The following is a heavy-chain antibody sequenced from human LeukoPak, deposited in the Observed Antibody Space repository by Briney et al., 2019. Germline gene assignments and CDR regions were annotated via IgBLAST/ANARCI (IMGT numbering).Heavy chain of an antibody. CDR3: AREDPLVAARGLDY. D-gene: IGHD2-15*01. J-gene: IGHJ4*02. CDR2: ISAYNGNT. V-gene: IGHV1-18*01. Sequence: ASVKVSCKASGYTFTSYDINWVRQAPGQGLEWMGWISAYNGNTNYAQKLQGRVTMTTDTSTSTAYMELRSLRSDDTAVYYCAREDPLVAARGLDYWGQGTLVTVSS. CDR1: GYTFTSYD.